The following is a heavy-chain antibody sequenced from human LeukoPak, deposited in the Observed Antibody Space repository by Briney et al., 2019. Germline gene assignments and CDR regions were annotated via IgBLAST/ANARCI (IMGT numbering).Heavy chain of an antibody. CDR1: GGSLSGYY. Sequence: SETLSLTCAVYGGSLSGYYWSWIRQPPGKGLEWIGEINHSGSTNYNPSLKSRVTISVDTSKNQFSLKLSSVTAADTAVYYCARRPCSGGSCQTPNYYYYYGMDVWGQGTTVTVSS. D-gene: IGHD2-15*01. CDR3: ARRPCSGGSCQTPNYYYYYGMDV. V-gene: IGHV4-34*01. CDR2: INHSGST. J-gene: IGHJ6*02.